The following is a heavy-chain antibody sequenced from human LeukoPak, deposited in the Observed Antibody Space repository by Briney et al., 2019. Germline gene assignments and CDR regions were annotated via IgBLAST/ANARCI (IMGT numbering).Heavy chain of an antibody. D-gene: IGHD2-15*01. CDR3: AKFLTYCSGGSCYVGYFDY. CDR1: GFTFRSYG. Sequence: GRSLRLSCAASGFTFRSYGMHWVRQAPGKGLEWVAIVWYDGNNKYYADSVKGRFTISRDNSKNTLYLQMNSLRAEDTAVYYCAKFLTYCSGGSCYVGYFDYWGQGTLVTVSS. J-gene: IGHJ4*02. V-gene: IGHV3-33*06. CDR2: VWYDGNNK.